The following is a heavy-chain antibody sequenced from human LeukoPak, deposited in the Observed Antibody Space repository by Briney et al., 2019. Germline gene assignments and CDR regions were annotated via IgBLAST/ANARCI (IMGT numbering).Heavy chain of an antibody. CDR3: AREELAAAFN. J-gene: IGHJ4*02. Sequence: PGGSLRLSCTASGFTFRTYSVDWVRQAPGKGLEWVSSISSSSIYISYADSVKGRFTISRDNAKNSLYLQMNSLRAEDTAVYYCAREELAAAFNWGQGTLVTVSS. CDR1: GFTFRTYS. V-gene: IGHV3-21*01. CDR2: ISSSSIYI. D-gene: IGHD6-13*01.